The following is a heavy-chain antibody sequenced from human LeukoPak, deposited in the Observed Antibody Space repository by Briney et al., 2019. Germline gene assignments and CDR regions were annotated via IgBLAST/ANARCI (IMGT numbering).Heavy chain of an antibody. D-gene: IGHD2-2*02. CDR1: GFTGFTFSSYT. J-gene: IGHJ4*02. V-gene: IGHV3-48*04. CDR2: INSDSSTI. Sequence: GGSLRLSCAASGFTGFTFSSYTMNWVRQAPGKGLEWISFINSDSSTIYYADSVKDRFTISRDNAKNTLYLQMNSLRAEDTAVYYCGRGFSIVPAGIPDYWGLGTLVTVSS. CDR3: GRGFSIVPAGIPDY.